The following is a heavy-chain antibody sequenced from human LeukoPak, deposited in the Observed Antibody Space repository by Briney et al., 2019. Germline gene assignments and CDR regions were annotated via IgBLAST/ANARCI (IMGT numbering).Heavy chain of an antibody. CDR2: INHSGST. Sequence: PSETLSLTCAVYGGSFSGYYWSWIRQPPGKGLEWIGEINHSGSTNYNPSLKSRVTISVDTSKNQFSLKLSSVTAADTAVYYCARHTYYYGSGSYFPTVNWFDPWGQGTLVTVSS. D-gene: IGHD3-10*01. CDR3: ARHTYYYGSGSYFPTVNWFDP. CDR1: GGSFSGYY. J-gene: IGHJ5*02. V-gene: IGHV4-34*01.